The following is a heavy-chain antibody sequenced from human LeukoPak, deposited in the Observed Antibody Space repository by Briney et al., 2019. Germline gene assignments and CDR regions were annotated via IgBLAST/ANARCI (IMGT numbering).Heavy chain of an antibody. Sequence: GTLSLTCAVYGGSFSGYYWSWIRQAPGKGLEWIGEINHSGSNNYNPYLKSLVTISVDTSKNQFSLKLCSVTAADTAVYYCARGQDQLLTLDPWCQGTLVTVSS. D-gene: IGHD2-2*01. CDR1: GGSFSGYY. CDR3: ARGQDQLLTLDP. CDR2: INHSGSN. J-gene: IGHJ5*02. V-gene: IGHV4-34*01.